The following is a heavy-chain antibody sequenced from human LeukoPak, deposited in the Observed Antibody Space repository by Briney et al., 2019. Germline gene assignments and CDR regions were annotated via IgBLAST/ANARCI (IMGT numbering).Heavy chain of an antibody. J-gene: IGHJ4*02. V-gene: IGHV1-18*01. Sequence: ASVKVSFKASGYTFTSYGISWVRQAPGQGLEWMGWISAYNGNTNYAQKLQGRVTMTTDTSTSTAYMELRSLRSDDTAVYYCARDRFVVVPAAMSNNDNALSYWGQGTLVTVSS. CDR1: GYTFTSYG. CDR2: ISAYNGNT. CDR3: ARDRFVVVPAAMSNNDNALSY. D-gene: IGHD2-2*01.